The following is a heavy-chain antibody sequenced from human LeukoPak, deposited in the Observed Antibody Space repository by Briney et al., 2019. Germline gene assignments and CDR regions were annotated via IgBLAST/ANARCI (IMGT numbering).Heavy chain of an antibody. CDR3: ARDKAGYNDY. V-gene: IGHV4-59*01. CDR2: IYYSGST. Sequence: PSETLSLTCTVSGGSISSYYWSWIRQPPGKGLEWIGYIYYSGSTIYNPSLKSRVSISVDTSKNQFSLRLSSVTAADTAVYYCARDKAGYNDYWGQGTLVTVSS. CDR1: GGSISSYY. J-gene: IGHJ4*02. D-gene: IGHD5-24*01.